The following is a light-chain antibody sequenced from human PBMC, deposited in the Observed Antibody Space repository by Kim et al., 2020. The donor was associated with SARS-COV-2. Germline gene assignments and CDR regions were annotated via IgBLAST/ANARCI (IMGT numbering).Light chain of an antibody. J-gene: IGLJ3*02. CDR3: ASWDDRLNGPV. V-gene: IGLV1-44*01. CDR1: NSNVRGNT. Sequence: QSVLTQPPSASGTPGQWVSISCSGSNSNVRGNTVNWYQQVAGTAPKLVIYSSNKRPSGVPDRFSGSKSGTSASLAISGLQSDDEADYYCASWDDRLNGPVLGGGTKLTVL. CDR2: SSN.